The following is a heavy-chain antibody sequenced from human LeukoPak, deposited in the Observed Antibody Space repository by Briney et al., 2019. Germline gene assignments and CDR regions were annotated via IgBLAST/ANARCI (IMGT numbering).Heavy chain of an antibody. V-gene: IGHV3-74*01. D-gene: IGHD2-21*02. CDR2: VKSDGSST. CDR1: GFTFRSYA. J-gene: IGHJ4*02. CDR3: ARDGFLGPVTAYLDY. Sequence: PGGSLRLSCAASGFTFRSYAMHWVRQAPGKGLVWVSRVKSDGSSTTYADSVKGRFTISRDNARNTLYLQMKGLRAEDTAAYYCARDGFLGPVTAYLDYWGQGTPVTVSS.